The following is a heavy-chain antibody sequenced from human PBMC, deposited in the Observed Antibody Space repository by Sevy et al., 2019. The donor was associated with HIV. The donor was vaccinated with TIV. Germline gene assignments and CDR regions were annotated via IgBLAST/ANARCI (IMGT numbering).Heavy chain of an antibody. J-gene: IGHJ4*02. CDR2: IKSKTGGGTS. Sequence: GGSLRLSCAASGFTFSDAWMSWVRQAPGKGLEWVGLIKSKTGGGTSDYAEPGKARFTIKRDESKNMLYLQMNSLKAEDTALYYCTTYPTGDFYYFDYWGQGTLVTVSS. CDR3: TTYPTGDFYYFDY. D-gene: IGHD7-27*01. V-gene: IGHV3-15*01. CDR1: GFTFSDAW.